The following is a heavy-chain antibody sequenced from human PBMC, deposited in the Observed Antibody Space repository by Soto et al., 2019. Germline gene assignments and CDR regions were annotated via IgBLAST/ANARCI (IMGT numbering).Heavy chain of an antibody. J-gene: IGHJ6*02. V-gene: IGHV3-23*01. D-gene: IGHD3-3*01. CDR2: ISGSGGST. CDR1: GFTFSSYA. Sequence: PGGSLRLSCAASGFTFSSYAMSWFRQAPGKGLEWVSAISGSGGSTYYADSVKGRFTISRDNSKNTLYLQMNSLRAEDTAVYYCASSGITIFGVVRPPYYYYGMDVWGQGTTVTVSS. CDR3: ASSGITIFGVVRPPYYYYGMDV.